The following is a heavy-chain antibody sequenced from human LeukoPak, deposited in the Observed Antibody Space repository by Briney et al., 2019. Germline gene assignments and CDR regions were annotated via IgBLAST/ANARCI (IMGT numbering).Heavy chain of an antibody. CDR2: ISSSSSYI. Sequence: GESLRLSCAASGFTFSNYAMSWVRQAPGKGLEWVSSISSSSSYIYYADSVKGRFTISRDNAKNSLYLQMNSLRAEDTAVYYCASSLVAGYYYYSYYYMDVWGKGTTVTVSS. V-gene: IGHV3-21*01. CDR1: GFTFSNYA. J-gene: IGHJ6*03. D-gene: IGHD5-18*01. CDR3: ASSLVAGYYYYSYYYMDV.